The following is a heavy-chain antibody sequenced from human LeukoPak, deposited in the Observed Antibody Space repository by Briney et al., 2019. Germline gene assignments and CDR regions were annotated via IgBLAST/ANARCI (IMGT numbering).Heavy chain of an antibody. J-gene: IGHJ2*01. CDR2: IYSSGST. V-gene: IGHV4-4*07. CDR3: ARGQYHLLYWYFDL. D-gene: IGHD2-2*01. Sequence: SETLSLTCIFSGGSLSSYYWSWLRQPAVKGLEWIGRIYSSGSTNNNPSLKSRVTMSVDTSKNQFSLKLSSVTAADTAVYYCARGQYHLLYWYFDLWGRGTLVTVSS. CDR1: GGSLSSYY.